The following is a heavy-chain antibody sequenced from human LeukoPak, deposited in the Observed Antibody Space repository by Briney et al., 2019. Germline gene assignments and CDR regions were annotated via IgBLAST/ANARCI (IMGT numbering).Heavy chain of an antibody. CDR1: GGAFISHT. Sequence: SVKVSCKASGGAFISHTISWVRQAPGQGLEWMGGIIPIFGTANYAQKFQGRVTITAVESTSTAYMEVSSLRSEDTAVYYCVRHNHMDVWGQGTTVTVSS. V-gene: IGHV1-69*13. CDR3: VRHNHMDV. J-gene: IGHJ6*02. CDR2: IIPIFGTA.